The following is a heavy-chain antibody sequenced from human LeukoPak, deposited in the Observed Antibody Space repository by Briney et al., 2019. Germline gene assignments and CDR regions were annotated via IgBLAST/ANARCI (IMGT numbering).Heavy chain of an antibody. CDR1: GYIFSTYG. CDR3: ASYCSGGSCLLL. Sequence: GASVKVSCKASGYIFSTYGIHWVRQAPGQGLEWMGWINPNSGGTNYAQKFQGRVTMTRDTSISTAYMELSRLRSDDTAVYYCASYCSGGSCLLLWGQGTLVTVSS. J-gene: IGHJ4*02. CDR2: INPNSGGT. V-gene: IGHV1-2*02. D-gene: IGHD2-15*01.